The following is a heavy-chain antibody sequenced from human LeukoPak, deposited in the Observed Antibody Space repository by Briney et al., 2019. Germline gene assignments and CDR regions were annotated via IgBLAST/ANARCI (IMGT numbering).Heavy chain of an antibody. CDR1: GFTFSSYA. J-gene: IGHJ4*02. CDR2: LRGDGST. CDR3: AKASWVSNGAAVL. Sequence: GGSLRLSCAASGFTFSSYAMSWVRQAPARGLEWVSSLRGDGSTFYADSVKGRFTLSRDESRNTVYFQLNSLRVEDTAVYYCAKASWVSNGAAVLWGQGTLVTVFS. D-gene: IGHD1-1*01. V-gene: IGHV3-23*01.